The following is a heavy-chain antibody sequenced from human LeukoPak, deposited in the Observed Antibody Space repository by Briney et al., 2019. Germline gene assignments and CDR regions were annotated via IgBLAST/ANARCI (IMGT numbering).Heavy chain of an antibody. CDR2: INHSGST. J-gene: IGHJ4*02. D-gene: IGHD1-14*01. CDR1: GGSFSGYY. CDR3: ARGSNRAFDY. Sequence: SETLSLTCAVYGGSFSGYYWSWIRQPPGKGLEWIGEINHSGSTNYNPSLKSRVTISVDTSKNQFSLKLSSVTAADTAVYYCARGSNRAFDYWGQGTLVTVSS. V-gene: IGHV4-34*01.